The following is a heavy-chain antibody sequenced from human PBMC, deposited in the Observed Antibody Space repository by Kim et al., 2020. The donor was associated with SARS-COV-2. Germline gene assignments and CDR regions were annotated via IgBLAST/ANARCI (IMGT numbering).Heavy chain of an antibody. CDR1: GFTFSDYY. D-gene: IGHD1-26*01. V-gene: IGHV3-11*01. Sequence: GGSLRLSCAASGFTFSDYYMSWIRQAPGKGLEWVSYISSSGSTIYYADSVKGRFTISRDNAKNSLYLQMNSLRAEDTAVYYCASSQTYSGSYLLADAFDIWGQGTMVTVSS. CDR2: ISSSGSTI. CDR3: ASSQTYSGSYLLADAFDI. J-gene: IGHJ3*02.